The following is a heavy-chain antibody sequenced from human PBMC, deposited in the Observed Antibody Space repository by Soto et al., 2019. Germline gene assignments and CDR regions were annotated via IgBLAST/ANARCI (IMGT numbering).Heavy chain of an antibody. CDR1: GFTFSSYG. D-gene: IGHD2-2*01. V-gene: IGHV3-30*18. Sequence: GGSLRLSCAASGFTFSSYGMHWVRQAPGKGLEWVAVISYDGSNKYYADSVKGRFTISRDNSKNTLYLQMNSLRAEDTAVYYCAKDGDVVVPAAMPPKIDYYYYYMDVWGKGTTVTVSS. CDR2: ISYDGSNK. J-gene: IGHJ6*03. CDR3: AKDGDVVVPAAMPPKIDYYYYYMDV.